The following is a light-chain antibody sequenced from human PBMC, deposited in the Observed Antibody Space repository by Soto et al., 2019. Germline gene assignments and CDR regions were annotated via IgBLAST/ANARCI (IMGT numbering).Light chain of an antibody. V-gene: IGKV1-5*03. CDR2: RAS. CDR1: QSISNW. CDR3: QQYDSYSWT. Sequence: DIQMTQSPSTLSASVGDRVTITCRASQSISNWLAWYQQKPGKAPKLLIYRASSLESGVPSRFRGSGSGTEFNLTISSLQPEDFATYYCQQYDSYSWTFGQGTEVEIK. J-gene: IGKJ1*01.